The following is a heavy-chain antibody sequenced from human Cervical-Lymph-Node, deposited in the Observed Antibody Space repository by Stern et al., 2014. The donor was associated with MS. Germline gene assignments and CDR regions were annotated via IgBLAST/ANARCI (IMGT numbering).Heavy chain of an antibody. CDR2: INPATGGT. V-gene: IGHV1-46*01. CDR1: GYIFSIYY. Sequence: QDQVVQSGTEVKKSGASVRISCKASGYIFSIYYLHWVRQAPGEGLEWLGIINPATGGTTYAQKFQERVTMTNDSSTSTLYLEMTNLVSEDTAVYFCARQNMIRGVTEFDFWGQGTLVTVSS. D-gene: IGHD3-10*01. CDR3: ARQNMIRGVTEFDF. J-gene: IGHJ4*02.